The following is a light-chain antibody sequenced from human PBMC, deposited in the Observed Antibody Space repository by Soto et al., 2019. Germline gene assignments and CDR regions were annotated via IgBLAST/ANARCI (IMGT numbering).Light chain of an antibody. CDR2: GAS. Sequence: EIVLTQSPGTLSLSPGERATLSCRASQSVSSSYLAWYQQKPGQAPRLLIYGASSRATGIPDRFSGSGSGTDFTLTISRLEPEDFAVYYCPQYGSSPPYTFGQGTKREIK. CDR1: QSVSSSY. CDR3: PQYGSSPPYT. J-gene: IGKJ2*01. V-gene: IGKV3-20*01.